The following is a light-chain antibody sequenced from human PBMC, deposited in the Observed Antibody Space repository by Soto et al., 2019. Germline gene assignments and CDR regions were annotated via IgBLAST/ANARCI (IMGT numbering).Light chain of an antibody. CDR3: AAWDDSLNGVV. V-gene: IGLV1-44*01. J-gene: IGLJ2*01. Sequence: QSVLTQPPSASGTPGQRVTISCSGSSSNIGSNTVNWYQQLPGTAPKLLIYDRFSGSKSGTSASLAISGLQSEDEADYYCAAWDDSLNGVVFGGGTQLTVL. CDR1: SSNIGSNT.